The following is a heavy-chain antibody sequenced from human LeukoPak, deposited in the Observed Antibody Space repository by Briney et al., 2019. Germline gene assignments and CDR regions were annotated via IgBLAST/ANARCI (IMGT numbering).Heavy chain of an antibody. V-gene: IGHV4-4*07. CDR2: IYTSGST. CDR1: GGSISSYY. Sequence: SETLSLTCTVSGGSISSYYWGWIRQPAGKGLEWIGRIYTSGSTNYNPSLKSRVTMSVDTSKNQFSLKLSSVTAADTAVYYCARDPSNYANYYYYGMDVWGQGTTVTVSS. D-gene: IGHD4-11*01. J-gene: IGHJ6*02. CDR3: ARDPSNYANYYYYGMDV.